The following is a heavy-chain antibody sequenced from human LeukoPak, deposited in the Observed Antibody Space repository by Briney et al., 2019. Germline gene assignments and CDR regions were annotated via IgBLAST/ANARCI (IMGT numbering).Heavy chain of an antibody. V-gene: IGHV1-46*01. CDR1: GYTFTSYY. D-gene: IGHD6-13*01. CDR2: INPSGGST. J-gene: IGHJ6*03. CDR3: ARDLGIAAGVYYYYYMDV. Sequence: ASVKVSCKASGYTFTSYYMHWVRQAPGQGLEWMGIINPSGGSTSYAQKFQGRVTISVDTSKNQFSLKLSSVTAADTAVYYCARDLGIAAGVYYYYYMDVWGKGTTVTVSS.